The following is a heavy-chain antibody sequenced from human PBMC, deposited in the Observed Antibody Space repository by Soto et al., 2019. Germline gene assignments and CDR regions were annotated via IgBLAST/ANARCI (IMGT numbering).Heavy chain of an antibody. CDR1: GFTFSSYA. CDR3: ARSRYSSSWYDY. Sequence: GWSLRLSCAASGFTFSSYAMHWVRQAPGKGLEWVAVISYDGSNKYYADSVKGRFTISRDNSKNTLYLQMNSLRAEDTAVYYCARSRYSSSWYDYWGQGTLVTVSS. D-gene: IGHD6-13*01. J-gene: IGHJ4*02. CDR2: ISYDGSNK. V-gene: IGHV3-30-3*01.